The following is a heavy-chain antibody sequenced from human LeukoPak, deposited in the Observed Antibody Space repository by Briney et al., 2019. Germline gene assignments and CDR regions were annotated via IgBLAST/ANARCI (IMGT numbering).Heavy chain of an antibody. V-gene: IGHV3-33*01. Sequence: PGGSLRLSCAASAFIFSKYAMHWVRQTPGKGLEWVAAIWNDGSDENYADSVKGRFTISSDNSKNTLYLQMNTLRAGDTALYYCVRGSGGFDIWGQGTMVTVSS. CDR2: IWNDGSDE. CDR3: VRGSGGFDI. CDR1: AFIFSKYA. D-gene: IGHD6-19*01. J-gene: IGHJ3*02.